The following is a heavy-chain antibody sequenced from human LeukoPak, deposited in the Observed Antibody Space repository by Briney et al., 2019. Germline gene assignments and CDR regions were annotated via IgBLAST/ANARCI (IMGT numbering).Heavy chain of an antibody. CDR2: ISAYNGNT. V-gene: IGHV1-18*01. D-gene: IGHD4-17*01. J-gene: IGHJ4*02. CDR3: ARGPTTVTTTDFDY. CDR1: GYTFTSYG. Sequence: GASVKVSCKASGYTFTSYGISWVRQAPGQRLEWMGWISAYNGNTNYAQKLQGRVTMTTDTSTSTAYMELRSLRSDDTAVYYCARGPTTVTTTDFDYWGQGTLVTVSS.